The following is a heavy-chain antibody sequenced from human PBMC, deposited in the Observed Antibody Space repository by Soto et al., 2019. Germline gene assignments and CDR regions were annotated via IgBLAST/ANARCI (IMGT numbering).Heavy chain of an antibody. J-gene: IGHJ3*02. D-gene: IGHD6-6*01. CDR2: INHSGST. CDR3: ARGGYRSSVFAFDI. Sequence: SETLSLTCAVYGGSFSGYYWSWIRQPPGKGLEWIGEINHSGSTNYNPSLKSRVTISVDTSKNQFSLKLSSVTAADTAVYYCARGGYRSSVFAFDIWCQAIMVTVS. V-gene: IGHV4-34*01. CDR1: GGSFSGYY.